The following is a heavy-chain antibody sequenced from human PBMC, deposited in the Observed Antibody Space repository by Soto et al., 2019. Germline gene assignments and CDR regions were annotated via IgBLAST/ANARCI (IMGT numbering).Heavy chain of an antibody. D-gene: IGHD2-2*01. Sequence: GGSLRLSCAASGFTFSSYSMNWVRQAPGKGLEWVSYISSSSSTIYYADSVKGRFTISRDNAKNSLYLQMNSLRAEDTAVYYCARDHGSPVHYYYYMDVWGKGTTVTVSS. V-gene: IGHV3-48*01. CDR1: GFTFSSYS. CDR3: ARDHGSPVHYYYYMDV. CDR2: ISSSSSTI. J-gene: IGHJ6*03.